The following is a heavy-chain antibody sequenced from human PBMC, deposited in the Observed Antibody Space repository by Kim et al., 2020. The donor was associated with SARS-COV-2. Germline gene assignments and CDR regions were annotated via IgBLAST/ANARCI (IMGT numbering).Heavy chain of an antibody. V-gene: IGHV4-31*03. Sequence: SETLSLTCTVSGGSICSGGYYWSWIRQHPGKGLEWIGYIYYSGSTYYNPSLKSRVTISVDTSKNQFSLKLSSVTAADTAVYYCARVARITIFGVVNSAFDIWAQGTMVTVSS. J-gene: IGHJ3*02. CDR2: IYYSGST. CDR3: ARVARITIFGVVNSAFDI. CDR1: GGSICSGGYY. D-gene: IGHD3-3*01.